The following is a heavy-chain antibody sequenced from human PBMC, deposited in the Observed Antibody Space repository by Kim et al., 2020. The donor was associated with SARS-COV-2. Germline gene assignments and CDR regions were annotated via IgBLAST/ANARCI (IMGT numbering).Heavy chain of an antibody. V-gene: IGHV3-43*02. Sequence: GGSLRLSCAASGFTFDDYAMHWVRQAPGKGLEWVSLISGDGGSTYYADSVKGRFTISRDNSKNSLYLQMNSLRIEDTALYYCAKGLGGGYYYYGMDVWGQGTTVTVSS. CDR2: ISGDGGST. J-gene: IGHJ6*02. D-gene: IGHD5-12*01. CDR1: GFTFDDYA. CDR3: AKGLGGGYYYYGMDV.